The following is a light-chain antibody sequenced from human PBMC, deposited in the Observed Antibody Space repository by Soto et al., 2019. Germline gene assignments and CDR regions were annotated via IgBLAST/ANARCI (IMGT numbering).Light chain of an antibody. J-gene: IGLJ2*01. CDR3: QTWGTGPVV. Sequence: HLVLTQSPSASASLGASVKLTCTLSSGHSSYAIAWHQQQPEKGPRYLMKLNSDGSHSKGDGIPDRFSGSSSGAERYLTISSLQSEDEADYYCQTWGTGPVVFGRGTKLTVL. CDR2: LNSDGSH. V-gene: IGLV4-69*01. CDR1: SGHSSYA.